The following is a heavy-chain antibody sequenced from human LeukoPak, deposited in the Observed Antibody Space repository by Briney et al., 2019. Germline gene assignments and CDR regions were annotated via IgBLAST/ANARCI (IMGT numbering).Heavy chain of an antibody. CDR1: GFTFSSYA. Sequence: GGSLRLSCAASGFTFSSYAMHCVRQAPGKGLEWEAVISYDGSNKYYADSVKGRFTISRDNSKNTLYLQMNSLRAEDTAVYYCARETAPIPYYFDYWGQGTLVTVSS. J-gene: IGHJ4*02. CDR2: ISYDGSNK. CDR3: ARETAPIPYYFDY. V-gene: IGHV3-30-3*01.